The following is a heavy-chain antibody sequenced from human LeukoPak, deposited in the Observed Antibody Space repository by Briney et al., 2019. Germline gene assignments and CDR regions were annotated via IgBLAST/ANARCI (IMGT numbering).Heavy chain of an antibody. CDR1: GFTFNTYY. V-gene: IGHV3-74*01. J-gene: IGHJ4*02. CDR3: VRVAVTDTNY. CDR2: INADGTIT. D-gene: IGHD2-21*02. Sequence: PGGSLRLSCVASGFTFNTYYMHWVRQAPGERLVWVSFINADGTITKYADYVKGRFTISRDNAKSTVYLQMNGLRVEDTAMYYGVRVAVTDTNYWGQGSLVTVSS.